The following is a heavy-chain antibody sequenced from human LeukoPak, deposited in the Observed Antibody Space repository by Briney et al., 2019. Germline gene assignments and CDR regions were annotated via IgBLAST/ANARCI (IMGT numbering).Heavy chain of an antibody. J-gene: IGHJ4*02. CDR2: ISGSGSTT. D-gene: IGHD3-3*01. CDR3: AKDLSRAFWDY. V-gene: IGHV3-23*01. Sequence: GGSLRLSCAASGFTFSTCAMTWVRQAPGKGLEWISTISGSGSTTYYADSVKGRFTVSRDNSKNTLYLQMNSLRAEDTAIYYCAKDLSRAFWDYWGQGTLVTVSS. CDR1: GFTFSTCA.